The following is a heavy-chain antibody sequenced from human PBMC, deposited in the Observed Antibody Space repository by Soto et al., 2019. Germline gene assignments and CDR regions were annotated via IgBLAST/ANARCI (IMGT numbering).Heavy chain of an antibody. CDR2: INPSGGST. CDR1: GYTFTSYY. J-gene: IGHJ4*02. Sequence: ASVKVSCKASGYTFTSYYMHWVRQAPGQGLERMGIINPSGGSTSYAQKFQGRVTMTRDTSTSTVYMELSSLRSEDTPAYYCARGERFGETIPGGHPRRNFDYWVQRSLVTVSS. CDR3: ARGERFGETIPGGHPRRNFDY. D-gene: IGHD3-10*01. V-gene: IGHV1-46*01.